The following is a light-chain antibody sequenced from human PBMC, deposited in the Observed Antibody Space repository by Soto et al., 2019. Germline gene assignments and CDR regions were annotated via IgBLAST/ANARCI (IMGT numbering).Light chain of an antibody. Sequence: EIVLTQSPATLSLSPWERATLSCRASQSVSSYLAWYQQKPGQAPRLLIYGTSSRATGIPDRFSGSGSGTDFTLTISRLEPEDSAMYYCQQYVISVTFGQGTRLEIK. CDR3: QQYVISVT. J-gene: IGKJ5*01. V-gene: IGKV3-20*01. CDR1: QSVSSY. CDR2: GTS.